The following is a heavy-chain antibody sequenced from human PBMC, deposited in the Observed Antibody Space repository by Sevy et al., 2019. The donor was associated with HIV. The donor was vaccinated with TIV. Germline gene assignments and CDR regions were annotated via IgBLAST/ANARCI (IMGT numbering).Heavy chain of an antibody. CDR3: ATTKDYYDSSGCPFDY. Sequence: ASVKVSCKVSGYTLTELSMHWVRQAPGTGLEWMGSFDPEDAETIYAQKFQGRVTMTEDTSADTAYMELSSLRSEDTAVYFCATTKDYYDSSGCPFDYWGQGTLVTVSS. CDR2: FDPEDAET. CDR1: GYTLTELS. V-gene: IGHV1-24*01. J-gene: IGHJ4*02. D-gene: IGHD3-22*01.